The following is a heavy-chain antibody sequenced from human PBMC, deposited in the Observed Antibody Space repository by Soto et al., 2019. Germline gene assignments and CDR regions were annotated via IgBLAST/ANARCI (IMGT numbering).Heavy chain of an antibody. CDR2: INPNTGGT. Sequence: QVQLVQSGAEVKKPGASVKVSCKASGYTFTGYYIHWVQQAPGQGLEWMGWINPNTGGTKYAQKFQGRVAMTSDTSISAASMELSRLTSDDTAVYYCARAVLAAPRSGEYGMDVWGQGTTVTVSS. V-gene: IGHV1-2*02. J-gene: IGHJ6*02. CDR1: GYTFTGYY. D-gene: IGHD6-13*01. CDR3: ARAVLAAPRSGEYGMDV.